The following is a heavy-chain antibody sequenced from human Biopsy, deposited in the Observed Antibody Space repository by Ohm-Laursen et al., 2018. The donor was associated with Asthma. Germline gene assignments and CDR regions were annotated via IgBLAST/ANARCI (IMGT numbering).Heavy chain of an antibody. CDR2: MSYDGSIK. CDR1: GFTFANYV. Sequence: SLRLSCAASGFTFANYVMTWVRQAPGKGLEWVALMSYDGSIKDYADSVKGRFTISRDNSMNTLYLHMNSLRVEDTAVYYCARGLDYSGRSGFDYWGQGTLVTVSS. D-gene: IGHD3-10*01. J-gene: IGHJ4*02. V-gene: IGHV3-30*03. CDR3: ARGLDYSGRSGFDY.